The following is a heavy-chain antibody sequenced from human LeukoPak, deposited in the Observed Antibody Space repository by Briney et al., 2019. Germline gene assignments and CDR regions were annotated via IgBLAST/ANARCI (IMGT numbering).Heavy chain of an antibody. CDR1: RFTLSSHW. V-gene: IGHV3-7*01. D-gene: IGHD4-17*01. Sequence: GGSLRLSCAASRFTLSSHWMSWVRQAPGKGLECVANIKQDGSEIHYVDSVKGRFTISRDNAKNSLYLQMNSLRAEDTAVYYCARDTSVTPFDIWGQGTMVTVSS. CDR3: ARDTSVTPFDI. J-gene: IGHJ3*02. CDR2: IKQDGSEI.